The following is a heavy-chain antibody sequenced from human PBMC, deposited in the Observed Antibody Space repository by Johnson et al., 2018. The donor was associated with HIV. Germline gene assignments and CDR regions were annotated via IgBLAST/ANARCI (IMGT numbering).Heavy chain of an antibody. D-gene: IGHD3-16*02. V-gene: IGHV3-11*04. CDR3: AKGGDYVWGSYRYPDAFDI. CDR1: GFTFSDYY. Sequence: QVQLVESGGGLVKPGGSLRLSCAASGFTFSDYYVSWVRQAPEKGLESVSYISNSGTTIYYAASVKGRFTISRDNAKKSLYLQMNSLRAEDTAVYYCAKGGDYVWGSYRYPDAFDIWGQGTMVTVSS. J-gene: IGHJ3*02. CDR2: ISNSGTTI.